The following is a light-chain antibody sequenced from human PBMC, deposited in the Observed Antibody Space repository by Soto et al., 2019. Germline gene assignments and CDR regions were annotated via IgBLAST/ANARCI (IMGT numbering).Light chain of an antibody. Sequence: ENLLTPSPGTLSPSPGERASLFRKASQAISGDYLAWYQHKPGQAPRLLMYGASSRATGIPARFSGSGSGTEFTLTISSLQSEDFAVYYCQQYKKWPRTFGHGTKVDIK. V-gene: IGKV3-15*01. J-gene: IGKJ1*01. CDR3: QQYKKWPRT. CDR2: GAS. CDR1: QAISGDY.